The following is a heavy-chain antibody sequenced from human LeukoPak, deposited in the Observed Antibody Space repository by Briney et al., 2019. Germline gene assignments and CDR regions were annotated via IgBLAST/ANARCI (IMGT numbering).Heavy chain of an antibody. V-gene: IGHV3-48*01. Sequence: GGSLRLSCEVSGFTSSNYNMNWVRQAPGKGLEWVSYISTSGSNIYYADSVKGRFTISRDNAKNSLYLQMNSLRPEDTAVYYCASPRFYNYDSLDYWGQGTLVTVSS. J-gene: IGHJ4*02. CDR2: ISTSGSNI. CDR1: GFTSSNYN. D-gene: IGHD5-24*01. CDR3: ASPRFYNYDSLDY.